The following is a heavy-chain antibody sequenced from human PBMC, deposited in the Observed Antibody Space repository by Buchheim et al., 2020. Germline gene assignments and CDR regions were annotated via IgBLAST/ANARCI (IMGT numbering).Heavy chain of an antibody. CDR3: ARCFGSGWEPFDY. D-gene: IGHD6-19*01. V-gene: IGHV4-59*01. CDR1: GGSLSNFH. J-gene: IGHJ4*02. CDR2: IFYSGST. Sequence: QVQLQESGPGLVKPSETLSLTCTVSGGSLSNFHWTWIRQPPGKALEWIGYIFYSGSTIYSPSLRSRVTISVDTSKNQFSIKLSSVTAADTAVYYCARCFGSGWEPFDYWGQGTL.